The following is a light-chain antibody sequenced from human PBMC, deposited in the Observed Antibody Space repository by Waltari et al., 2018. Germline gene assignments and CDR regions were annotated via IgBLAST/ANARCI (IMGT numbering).Light chain of an antibody. Sequence: DIQMTQSPSTLSASVGDRVTITCRASQNINTWLAWHQQKPGKAPNLLIYKASSLESEVPSRFSGSGSGTEFTLTISSLQPDDFATYYCLQYNGEPRTFGQGTKVEVK. V-gene: IGKV1-5*03. CDR2: KAS. CDR1: QNINTW. J-gene: IGKJ1*01. CDR3: LQYNGEPRT.